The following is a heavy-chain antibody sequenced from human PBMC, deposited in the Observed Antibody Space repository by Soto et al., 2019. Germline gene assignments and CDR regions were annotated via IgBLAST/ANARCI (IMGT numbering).Heavy chain of an antibody. CDR3: ARGSTSWYFDF. V-gene: IGHV3-7*01. CDR2: IKKDGSEQ. Sequence: GGSLRLSCAASGFTFNRYWMSWVRQAPGKGLEWVANIKKDGSEQYYVDSAKGRFTVSRDNAKNSLTLQMSGLRAEDTAVYYCARGSTSWYFDFWGQGTLVTVSS. D-gene: IGHD2-2*01. CDR1: GFTFNRYW. J-gene: IGHJ4*02.